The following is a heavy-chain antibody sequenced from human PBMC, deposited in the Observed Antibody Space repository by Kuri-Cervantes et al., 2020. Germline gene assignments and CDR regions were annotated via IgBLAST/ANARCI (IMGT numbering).Heavy chain of an antibody. CDR3: ARGDTPYDFAI. CDR2: IYYSGST. J-gene: IGHJ3*02. D-gene: IGHD3-3*01. V-gene: IGHV4-39*07. Sequence: GSLRLSCTVSGGSISSSSYYWGWIRQPPGKGLEYIGSIYYSGSTFHNPSLRSRVTISVDTSKNQFSLKLSSVTAADTAVYYCARGDTPYDFAIWGQGKLVTVSS. CDR1: GGSISSSSYY.